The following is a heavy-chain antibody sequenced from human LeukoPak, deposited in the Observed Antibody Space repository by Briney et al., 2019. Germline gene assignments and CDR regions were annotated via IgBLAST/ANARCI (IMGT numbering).Heavy chain of an antibody. V-gene: IGHV4-31*03. CDR2: IYYSGST. CDR1: GGSISSGGYY. CDR3: AALLKIGYSSSLDY. D-gene: IGHD6-13*01. Sequence: SETLSLTCTVSGGSISSGGYYWSWIRQHPGKGLEWIGYIYYSGSTYYNPSLKSRVTISVGTSKNQFSLKLSSVTAADTAVYYCAALLKIGYSSSLDYWGQGTLVTVSS. J-gene: IGHJ4*02.